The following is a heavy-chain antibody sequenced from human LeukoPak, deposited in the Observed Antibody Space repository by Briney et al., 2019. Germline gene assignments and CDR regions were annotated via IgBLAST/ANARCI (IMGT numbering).Heavy chain of an antibody. CDR2: IYSTGST. Sequence: SETLSLTCNVSGGSISSSYWSWIRQPSGKGLEWVGLIYSTGSTSYYPSPKSRVSMSLDTSKNQFSLKLSSVTAAETAVYFWATRIGGGTSYYFDYWGQGTLVTVSS. CDR1: GGSISSSY. V-gene: IGHV4-4*07. CDR3: ATRIGGGTSYYFDY. J-gene: IGHJ4*02. D-gene: IGHD2/OR15-2a*01.